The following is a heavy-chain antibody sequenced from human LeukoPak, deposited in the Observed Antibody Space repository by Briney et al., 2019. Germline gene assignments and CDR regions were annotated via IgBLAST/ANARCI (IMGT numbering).Heavy chain of an antibody. V-gene: IGHV3-48*03. D-gene: IGHD3-10*02. CDR1: GFTFSIYE. CDR3: AELGITMNGGV. J-gene: IGHJ6*04. CDR2: FSCCGSTI. Sequence: GGSLRLSCAASGFTFSIYEMNWVRQAQGKGLEWVSYFSCCGSTIYYADSVKGRFTISRDNAKNSLYLQMNSLRAEDTAVYYCAELGITMNGGVWGKGTTVTISS.